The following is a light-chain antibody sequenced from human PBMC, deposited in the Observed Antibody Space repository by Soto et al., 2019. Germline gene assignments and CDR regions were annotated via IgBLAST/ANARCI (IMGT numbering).Light chain of an antibody. J-gene: IGKJ1*01. Sequence: EIVMTQSPATLSVSPGERATLSCRASQSVSSNLAWYQQKPGQAPRLLIYGASTRATGIPARFSGSGSGTECTRTISSLQSEDFAVDYCQQYNNWPWTFGQGTKVDIK. CDR3: QQYNNWPWT. CDR2: GAS. V-gene: IGKV3-15*01. CDR1: QSVSSN.